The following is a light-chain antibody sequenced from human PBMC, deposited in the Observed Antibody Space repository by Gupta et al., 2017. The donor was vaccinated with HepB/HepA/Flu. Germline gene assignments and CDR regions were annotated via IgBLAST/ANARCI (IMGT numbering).Light chain of an antibody. Sequence: EIVMTQSPATLSVSPGERATLSCRASQSVSSNLAWYQQKPGQAPRLLIYGASTRATGIPARFSGSGSGTEFTLTISSRQSEDFAVYYCQQYNNWPAHTFGGGTKLEIK. V-gene: IGKV3-15*01. CDR1: QSVSSN. CDR2: GAS. J-gene: IGKJ4*01. CDR3: QQYNNWPAHT.